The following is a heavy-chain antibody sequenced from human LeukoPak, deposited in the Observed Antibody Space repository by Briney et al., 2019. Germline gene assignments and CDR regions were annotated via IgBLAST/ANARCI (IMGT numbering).Heavy chain of an antibody. J-gene: IGHJ3*02. CDR1: GFTVSSNY. CDR3: ASPLPTSGSDAFDI. Sequence: GGSLRLSCAASGFTVSSNYMSWVRQAPGKGLEWVSVIYSGGSTYYADSVKGRFTISRDNSKNTLYLQMNSLRAEDTAVYYCASPLPTSGSDAFDIWGQGTMVTVSS. D-gene: IGHD1-26*01. V-gene: IGHV3-53*01. CDR2: IYSGGST.